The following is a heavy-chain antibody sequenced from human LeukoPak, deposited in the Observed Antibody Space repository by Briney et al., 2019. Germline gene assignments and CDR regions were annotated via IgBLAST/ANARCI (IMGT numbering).Heavy chain of an antibody. D-gene: IGHD3-10*01. J-gene: IGHJ5*02. CDR2: ISRSGTNS. CDR1: GFTFDDYA. V-gene: IGHV3-23*01. CDR3: AKDAVRDSGRINWFDP. Sequence: GGSLRLSCAASGFTFDDYAMHWVRQAPGEGLEWVSGISRSGTNSYYADSVKGRFTVSRDNSKNTLYLQMNSLRAEDTAVYYCAKDAVRDSGRINWFDPWGQGTLVTVSS.